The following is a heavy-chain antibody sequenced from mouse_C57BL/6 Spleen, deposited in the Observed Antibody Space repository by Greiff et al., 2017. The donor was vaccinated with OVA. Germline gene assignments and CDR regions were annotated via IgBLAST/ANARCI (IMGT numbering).Heavy chain of an antibody. CDR2: ISGGGGNT. CDR1: GFTFSSYT. D-gene: IGHD1-1*01. CDR3: ARHYYYGSSDYFDY. J-gene: IGHJ2*01. V-gene: IGHV5-9*01. Sequence: EVQGVESGGGLVKPGGSLKLSCAASGFTFSSYTMSWVRQTPEKRLEWVATISGGGGNTYYPDSVKGRFTISRDNAKNTLYLQMSSLRSEDTALYYCARHYYYGSSDYFDYWGQGTTLTVSS.